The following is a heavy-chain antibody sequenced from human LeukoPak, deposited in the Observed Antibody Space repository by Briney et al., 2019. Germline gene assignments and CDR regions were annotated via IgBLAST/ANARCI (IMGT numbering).Heavy chain of an antibody. J-gene: IGHJ4*02. Sequence: PGGSLRLSCAASGFTFSRYAMSWVRQAPGKGLEWVSAISGSGGSTYYADSVKGRFTISRDNSKNTLYLQMNSLRAEDTAVYYCAKGGDFWSGYSDYWGQGTLVTVSS. CDR3: AKGGDFWSGYSDY. D-gene: IGHD3-3*01. V-gene: IGHV3-23*01. CDR2: ISGSGGST. CDR1: GFTFSRYA.